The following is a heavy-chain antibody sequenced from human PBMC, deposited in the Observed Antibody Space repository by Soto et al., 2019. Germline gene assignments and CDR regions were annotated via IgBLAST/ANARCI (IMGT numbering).Heavy chain of an antibody. CDR2: IYYSGST. J-gene: IGHJ4*02. CDR3: ARLVRIGYYDILTGTYYFDY. D-gene: IGHD3-9*01. V-gene: IGHV4-59*12. Sequence: SETLSLTCTVSGDSISSYYWSWIRQPPGKGLEWIGYIYYSGSTNYNPSLKSRVTISVDTSKNQFSLKLSSVTAADTAVYYCARLVRIGYYDILTGTYYFDYWGQGTLVTVSS. CDR1: GDSISSYY.